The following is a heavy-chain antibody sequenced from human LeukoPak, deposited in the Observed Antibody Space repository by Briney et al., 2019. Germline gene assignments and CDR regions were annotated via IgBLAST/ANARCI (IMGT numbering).Heavy chain of an antibody. CDR2: INSDGSST. CDR1: GFTFSSYW. CDR3: ARVYDFWSGIIDY. V-gene: IGHV3-74*01. D-gene: IGHD3-3*01. Sequence: PGGSLRLSCAASGFTFSSYWMHWVRQAPGKGLVWVSRINSDGSSTSYADSVKGRFTISRDNAKNTLYLQMNSLRAEDTAVYYCARVYDFWSGIIDYWSQGTLVTVSS. J-gene: IGHJ4*02.